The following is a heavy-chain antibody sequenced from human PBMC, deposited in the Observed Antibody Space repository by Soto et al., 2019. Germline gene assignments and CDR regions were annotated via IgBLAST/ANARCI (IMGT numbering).Heavy chain of an antibody. J-gene: IGHJ6*02. CDR2: ISAYNGNT. CDR3: ARDRRDSSGYPLVV. Sequence: GASVKVSCKASGYTFTSYGISWVRQAPGQGLEWMGWISAYNGNTTYAQKLQGRVTMTTDTSTSTAYMELRSLRSDDTAVYYCARDRRDSSGYPLVVWGQGTTVTVSS. D-gene: IGHD3-22*01. V-gene: IGHV1-18*01. CDR1: GYTFTSYG.